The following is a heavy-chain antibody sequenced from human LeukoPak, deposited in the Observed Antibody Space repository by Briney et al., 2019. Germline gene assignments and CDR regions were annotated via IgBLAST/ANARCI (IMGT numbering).Heavy chain of an antibody. CDR3: TTEKGYSSSLTFDF. Sequence: GGSLRLSCAASGFTLSSYAMSWVRQGPGKGLEWVSAISVSGNTYHADSVKGRFTISRDSSKNTLYLQMNSLRAEDAAVYYCTTEKGYSSSLTFDFWGQGTLVTVSS. CDR2: ISVSGNT. V-gene: IGHV3-23*01. CDR1: GFTLSSYA. D-gene: IGHD6-6*01. J-gene: IGHJ4*02.